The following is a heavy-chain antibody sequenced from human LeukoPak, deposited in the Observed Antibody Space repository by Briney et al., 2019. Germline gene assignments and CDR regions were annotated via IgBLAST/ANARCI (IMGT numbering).Heavy chain of an antibody. CDR1: GDSISSYY. CDR2: IYYSGST. Sequence: SETLSLTCTVSGDSISSYYWSWTRQPPGKGLEWIGYIYYSGSTNYNPSLKSRVTISVDTSKNQFSLKLSSVTAADTAVYYCARDSVVVVPAAMGRGSRHDAFDIWGQGTMVTVSS. CDR3: ARDSVVVVPAAMGRGSRHDAFDI. V-gene: IGHV4-59*12. J-gene: IGHJ3*02. D-gene: IGHD2-2*01.